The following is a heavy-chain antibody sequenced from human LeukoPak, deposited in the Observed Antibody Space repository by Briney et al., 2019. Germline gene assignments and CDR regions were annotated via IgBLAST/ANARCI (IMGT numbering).Heavy chain of an antibody. CDR1: GYPFSSYG. V-gene: IGHV1-18*01. Sequence: GASVKASCKGSGYPFSSYGITWVRQAPGQGLEWVGWISAYNGHTRYGQNAQGRVTMTTETSTTTAYLELRNLTSDDTAVYFCASGAYCPFDFWGQGTLVTVSS. D-gene: IGHD1-14*01. CDR3: ASGAYCPFDF. J-gene: IGHJ4*02. CDR2: ISAYNGHT.